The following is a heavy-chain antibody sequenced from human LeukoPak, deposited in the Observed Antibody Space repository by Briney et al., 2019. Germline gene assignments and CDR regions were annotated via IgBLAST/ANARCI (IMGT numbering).Heavy chain of an antibody. CDR1: GFTFSSYW. D-gene: IGHD6-19*01. CDR3: AKAFYSSGWLFDY. V-gene: IGHV3-74*01. CDR2: INSGGSIT. J-gene: IGHJ4*02. Sequence: PGGSLRLSCAASGFTFSSYWMHWVRQAPGKGLVWVSRINSGGSITTYADFVKGRFTISRDNANNTLYLQMNSLRAEDTAVYYCAKAFYSSGWLFDYWGQGTLVTVSS.